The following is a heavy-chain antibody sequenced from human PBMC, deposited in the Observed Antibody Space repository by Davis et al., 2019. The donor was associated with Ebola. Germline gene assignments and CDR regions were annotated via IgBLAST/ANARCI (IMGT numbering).Heavy chain of an antibody. D-gene: IGHD6-19*01. V-gene: IGHV3-23*01. CDR1: GFTFSSYA. CDR2: ITSSGGTT. Sequence: WGSLRLSCAASGFTFSSYAMTWVRQAPGKGLEWVSAITSSGGTTYYADSVKGRFTISRDNSKNTLYLQMNSLRAEDTAVYYCAKGGSGWPSDYHYGMDIWGKGTTVTVSS. J-gene: IGHJ6*04. CDR3: AKGGSGWPSDYHYGMDI.